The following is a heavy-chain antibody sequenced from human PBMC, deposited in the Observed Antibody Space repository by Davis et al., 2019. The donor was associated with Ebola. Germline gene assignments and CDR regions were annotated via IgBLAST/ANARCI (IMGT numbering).Heavy chain of an antibody. CDR3: AKDSSSFRPYGMDV. CDR2: ITGSDGST. CDR1: GFTFSSYA. V-gene: IGHV3-23*01. D-gene: IGHD6-13*01. Sequence: GGSLRLSCAASGFTFSSYAMTWVRQAPGKGLEWVSGITGSDGSTYCADSVKGRFTISRDNSKNTLYLQMNSLRAEDTAVYYCAKDSSSFRPYGMDVWGQGTTVTVSS. J-gene: IGHJ6*02.